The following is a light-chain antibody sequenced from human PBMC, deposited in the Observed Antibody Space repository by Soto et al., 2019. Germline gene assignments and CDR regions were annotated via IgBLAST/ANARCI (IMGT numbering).Light chain of an antibody. CDR1: QSIATY. J-gene: IGKJ5*01. V-gene: IGKV1-39*01. CDR2: AAS. Sequence: DIQMTQSPSSLSASVGDRVTITCRASQSIATYLHWYQQKPGKAPKLLIYAASSLQSGVPSRFSGSGSGTDFTLTISSLQPEDFATYYCQQSYSTLSITFGQGTRQEIK. CDR3: QQSYSTLSIT.